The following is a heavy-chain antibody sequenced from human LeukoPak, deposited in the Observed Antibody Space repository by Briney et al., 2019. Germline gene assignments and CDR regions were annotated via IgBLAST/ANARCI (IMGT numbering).Heavy chain of an antibody. D-gene: IGHD2-2*02. CDR1: GFTFSNYA. V-gene: IGHV3-23*01. CDR3: AKGPSTRAVVVPAAINWFDP. J-gene: IGHJ5*02. CDR2: ITGTGGRT. Sequence: GGSLRLSCAASGFTFSNYAMSWVRQAPGRGLEWVSSITGTGGRTFYADSVKGRITISRDNSKNTLYLQMNSLRAEDTAVYYCAKGPSTRAVVVPAAINWFDPWGQGTLVTVSS.